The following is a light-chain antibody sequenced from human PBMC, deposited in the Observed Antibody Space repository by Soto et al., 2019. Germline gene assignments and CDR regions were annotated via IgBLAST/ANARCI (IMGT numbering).Light chain of an antibody. J-gene: IGLJ2*01. CDR3: TSYTSSSTLVV. CDR1: SSDVGDYFY. V-gene: IGLV2-14*01. Sequence: QSVLTQPASVSGSPGQSITISCTGTSSDVGDYFYVSWYQQLPGKAPKLMIYDVTNRPSGVSNRFSGSKSGNTASLTISGLQAEDEADYYCTSYTSSSTLVVFGGGTKLTV. CDR2: DVT.